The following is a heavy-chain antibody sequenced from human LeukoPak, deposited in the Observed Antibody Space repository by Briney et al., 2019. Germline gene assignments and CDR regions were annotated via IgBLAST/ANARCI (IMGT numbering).Heavy chain of an antibody. J-gene: IGHJ4*02. CDR2: IYYSGST. CDR1: GGSISSGDYY. Sequence: SETLSLTCTVSGGSISSGDYYWSWIRQPPGKGLEWIGYIYYSGSTYYNPSLKSRVTISVDTSKNQFSLKLSSVTAADTAVYYCARGGAPIAAANLFDYWGQGTLVTVSS. CDR3: ARGGAPIAAANLFDY. D-gene: IGHD6-13*01. V-gene: IGHV4-30-4*08.